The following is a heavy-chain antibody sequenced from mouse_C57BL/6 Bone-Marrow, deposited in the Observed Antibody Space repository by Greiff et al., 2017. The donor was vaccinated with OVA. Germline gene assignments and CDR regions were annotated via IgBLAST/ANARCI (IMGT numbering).Heavy chain of an antibody. CDR2: IWGDGST. J-gene: IGHJ1*03. CDR1: GFSFTSYG. Sequence: VKLVESGPGLVAPSQSLYITCTVSGFSFTSYGVSWVSQPPGKGLEWLGLIWGDGSTNYHSALISRLSIFKDNTTSHAFLKLNRLQADETASYYGAKGALYDCYLVYFDVWGTGTTVTVSS. V-gene: IGHV2-3*01. CDR3: AKGALYDCYLVYFDV. D-gene: IGHD2-3*01.